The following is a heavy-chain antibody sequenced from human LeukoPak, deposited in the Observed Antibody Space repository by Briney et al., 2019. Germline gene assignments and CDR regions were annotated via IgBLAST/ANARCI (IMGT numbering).Heavy chain of an antibody. D-gene: IGHD3-16*02. V-gene: IGHV4-34*01. CDR1: GGSFSGYY. CDR2: INHSGST. J-gene: IGHJ5*02. Sequence: PSETLSHTCAVYGGSFSGYYWSWIRQPPGKGLKWIGEINHSGSTNYNPSLKSRVTISVDTSKNQFSLKLSSVTAADTPVYYCARGSIMITFGGVIVIRNNWFDPWGQGTLVTVSS. CDR3: ARGSIMITFGGVIVIRNNWFDP.